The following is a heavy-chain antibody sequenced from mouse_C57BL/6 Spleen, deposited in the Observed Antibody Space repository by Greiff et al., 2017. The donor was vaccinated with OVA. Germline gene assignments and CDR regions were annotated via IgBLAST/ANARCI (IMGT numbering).Heavy chain of an antibody. V-gene: IGHV1-52*01. CDR1: GYTFTSYW. D-gene: IGHD1-1*01. CDR3: ARGHYYGSSYGYFDV. CDR2: IDPSDSEP. Sequence: QVQLQQPGAELVRPGSSVKLSCKASGYTFTSYWMHWVKQRPLQGLEWIGNIDPSDSEPHYNQKFKDKATLTVDKSSSTAYMQRSSMTSEDSAVYYCARGHYYGSSYGYFDVWGTGTTVTVSS. J-gene: IGHJ1*03.